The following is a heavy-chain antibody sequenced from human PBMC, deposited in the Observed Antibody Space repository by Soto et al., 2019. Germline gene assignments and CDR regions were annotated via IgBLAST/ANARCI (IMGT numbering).Heavy chain of an antibody. CDR3: ARDAISMVRGTNNWFDP. CDR2: FWYDGSNK. J-gene: IGHJ5*02. Sequence: GGSLRLSCAVSGFTFRTYGMHWVRQAPGKGLEWVAIFWYDGSNKYYAESVKGRFTISRDNSKNTLYLQMNRLRADDAAVYYCARDAISMVRGTNNWFDPWGQGTLVTVSS. D-gene: IGHD3-10*01. V-gene: IGHV3-33*01. CDR1: GFTFRTYG.